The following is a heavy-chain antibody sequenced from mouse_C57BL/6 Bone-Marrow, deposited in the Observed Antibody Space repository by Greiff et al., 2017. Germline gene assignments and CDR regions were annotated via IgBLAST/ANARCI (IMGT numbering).Heavy chain of an antibody. D-gene: IGHD1-1*01. Sequence: EVQLQQSGPELVKPGASVKISCKASGYTFTDYYMNWVKQSNGKSLEWIGDINPNNGGTSYNQKLKGKATLTVDKSSSTAYMELRSLTSEDSAVYYCARDYYGSSGYFDYWGQGTILTVSS. J-gene: IGHJ2*01. CDR1: GYTFTDYY. CDR3: ARDYYGSSGYFDY. V-gene: IGHV1-26*01. CDR2: INPNNGGT.